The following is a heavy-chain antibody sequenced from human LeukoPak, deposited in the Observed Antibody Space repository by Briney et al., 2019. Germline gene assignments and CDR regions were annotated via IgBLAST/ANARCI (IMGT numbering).Heavy chain of an antibody. Sequence: SQTLSLTCAISGDSVSSNSAAWNWIRQSPSRGLEWLGRTYYRSRWYNDDAVSVRGRITVNPDTSKNQFSLQLNSVTPEDTAVYYCARGLNWGFDYWGQGTPVTVSS. CDR1: GDSVSSNSAA. J-gene: IGHJ4*02. V-gene: IGHV6-1*01. CDR2: TYYRSRWYN. D-gene: IGHD7-27*01. CDR3: ARGLNWGFDY.